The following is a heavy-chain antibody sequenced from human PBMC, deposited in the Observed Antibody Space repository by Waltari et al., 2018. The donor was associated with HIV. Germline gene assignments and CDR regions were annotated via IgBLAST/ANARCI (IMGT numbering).Heavy chain of an antibody. CDR1: GFTFTFYW. V-gene: IGHV3-7*01. CDR3: ATTHGSGDYDNDFDY. D-gene: IGHD3-10*01. J-gene: IGHJ4*02. Sequence: EVQLVESGGGWVQPGGSLTLTCEASGFTFTFYWLSWVRQAPGKRLEWGANINQAGTERHYVDSVRGRVTISRDNGKTSVFLQMNSLTVEDTAVYYCATTHGSGDYDNDFDYWGQGTLV. CDR2: INQAGTER.